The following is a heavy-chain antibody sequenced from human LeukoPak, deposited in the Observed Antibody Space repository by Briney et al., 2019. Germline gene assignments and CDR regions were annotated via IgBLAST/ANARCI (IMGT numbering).Heavy chain of an antibody. CDR3: ARVPGYCSSNSCYKMTIPFDY. J-gene: IGHJ4*02. CDR2: LYSDGST. Sequence: GGSLRLSCAASGFTVSSNYMSWVRQAPGKGLEWVSVLYSDGSTYYADSVKGRFTISRDNSKSMLYLQMNSLRAEDTAVYYCARVPGYCSSNSCYKMTIPFDYWGQGTLVTVSS. V-gene: IGHV3-53*05. CDR1: GFTVSSNY. D-gene: IGHD2-2*01.